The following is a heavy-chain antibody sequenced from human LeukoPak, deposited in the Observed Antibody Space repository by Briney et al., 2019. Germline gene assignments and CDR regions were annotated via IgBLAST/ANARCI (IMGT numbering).Heavy chain of an antibody. CDR1: GGSVSSGSYY. CDR2: IYYSGST. CDR3: ARDRGAASSLYYYGMDV. V-gene: IGHV4-61*01. J-gene: IGHJ6*02. D-gene: IGHD2/OR15-2a*01. Sequence: PSETLSLTCTVSGGSVSSGSYYWSWIRQPPGKGLGWIGYIYYSGSTNYNPSLKSRVTISVDTSKNQFSLKLSSVTAADTAVYYCARDRGAASSLYYYGMDVWGQGTTVTVS.